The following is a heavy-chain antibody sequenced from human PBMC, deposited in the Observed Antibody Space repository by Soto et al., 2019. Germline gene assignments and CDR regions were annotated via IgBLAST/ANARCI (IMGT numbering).Heavy chain of an antibody. V-gene: IGHV1-69*08. Sequence: QVQLVQSGAEVKKPGSSVKVSCKASGGTFSSYTISWVRQAPGQGLEWMGRIIPILGIANYAQKFQGRVTITADKSTSSAYMELRSLRAEDTAVYYCARDQGALLPGYWGQGTLVTVSS. J-gene: IGHJ4*02. CDR3: ARDQGALLPGY. D-gene: IGHD1-26*01. CDR1: GGTFSSYT. CDR2: IIPILGIA.